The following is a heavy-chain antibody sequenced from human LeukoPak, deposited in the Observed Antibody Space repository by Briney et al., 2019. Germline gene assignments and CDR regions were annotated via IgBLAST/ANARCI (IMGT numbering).Heavy chain of an antibody. Sequence: GASVKVSCKASGYTFTTYNINWVRQAPGQGLEWMGWISADNGNTNYAQKLQGRVTMTTDTSTSTAYMELRSLRSDDTAVYYCARDGRGHQGFGWFDPWGQGTLVTVSS. D-gene: IGHD3-10*01. J-gene: IGHJ5*02. CDR2: ISADNGNT. CDR1: GYTFTTYN. CDR3: ARDGRGHQGFGWFDP. V-gene: IGHV1-18*01.